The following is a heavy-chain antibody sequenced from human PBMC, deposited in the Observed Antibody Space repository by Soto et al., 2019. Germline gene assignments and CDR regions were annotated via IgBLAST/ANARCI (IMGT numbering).Heavy chain of an antibody. CDR2: IYYSGST. V-gene: IGHV4-59*08. J-gene: IGHJ4*02. D-gene: IGHD3-16*02. CDR1: GGSISSYY. CDR3: ASSYYDYIWGSYPRGYFDY. Sequence: SETLSLTCTVSGGSISSYYWSWSRQPPGKGLEWIGYIYYSGSTNCNPSLKSRVTISVDTSKNQFSLKLSSVTAADTAVYYCASSYYDYIWGSYPRGYFDYRGQGTLVTVSS.